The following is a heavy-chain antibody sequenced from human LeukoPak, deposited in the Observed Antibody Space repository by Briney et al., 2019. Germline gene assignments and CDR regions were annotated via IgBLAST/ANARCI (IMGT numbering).Heavy chain of an antibody. CDR2: ISGSGGST. CDR3: AKDIVATKYRIDY. Sequence: PGGSLRLSCAASGFTFSSYAMSWVRQAPGKGLEWVSAISGSGGSTYYADSVKGRFTISRDNSKNTLYLQMNGLRAEDTAVYYCAKDIVATKYRIDYWGQGTLVTVSS. CDR1: GFTFSSYA. D-gene: IGHD5-12*01. J-gene: IGHJ4*02. V-gene: IGHV3-23*01.